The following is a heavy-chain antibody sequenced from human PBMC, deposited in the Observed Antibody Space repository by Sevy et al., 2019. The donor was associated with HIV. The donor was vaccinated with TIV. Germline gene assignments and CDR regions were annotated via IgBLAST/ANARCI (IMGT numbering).Heavy chain of an antibody. CDR3: ARDRDGSGSSGGYGMDA. CDR2: ISSSSSNI. V-gene: IGHV3-21*01. Sequence: GGSLRLSCVGSGITFSYYSMNWVRQAPGKGLEWVSSISSSSSNIYHADSVKGPFTISRDKAKKSLYLQMNSLRAEDTAVYYCARDRDGSGSSGGYGMDAWGQRTTVTVSS. J-gene: IGHJ6*02. D-gene: IGHD3-10*01. CDR1: GITFSYYS.